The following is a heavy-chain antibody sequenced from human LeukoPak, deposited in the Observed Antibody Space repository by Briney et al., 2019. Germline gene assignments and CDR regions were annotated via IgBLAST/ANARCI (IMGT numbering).Heavy chain of an antibody. V-gene: IGHV3-20*04. CDR1: GFTFDDYG. Sequence: PGGSLRLSCAASGFTFDDYGMSWVRQAPGKGLEWVSGINWNGGSIGYADSVKGRFTISRDNAKNSLYLQMNSLRAEDTALYYCARDRTANYYYYMDVWGKGSTVTVSS. CDR2: INWNGGSI. J-gene: IGHJ6*03. CDR3: ARDRTANYYYYMDV.